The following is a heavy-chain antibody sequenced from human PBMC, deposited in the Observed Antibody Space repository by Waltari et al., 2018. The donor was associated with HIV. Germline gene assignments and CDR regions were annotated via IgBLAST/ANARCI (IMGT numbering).Heavy chain of an antibody. J-gene: IGHJ1*01. V-gene: IGHV4-39*01. D-gene: IGHD6-6*01. CDR1: GGSISSSSYY. CDR2: IYYSGST. Sequence: QLQLQESGPGLAKPSETLSLTCTVSGGSISSSSYYWGWIRQPPGTGLEWIGSIYYSGSTYYNPSLKSRVTISVDTSKNQFSLKLRSVTAADTAVYYCARHAYSSSWTAVVTEYFQHWGQGTLVTVSS. CDR3: ARHAYSSSWTAVVTEYFQH.